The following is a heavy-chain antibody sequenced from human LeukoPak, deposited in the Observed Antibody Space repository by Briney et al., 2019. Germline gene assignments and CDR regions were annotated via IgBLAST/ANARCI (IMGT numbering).Heavy chain of an antibody. D-gene: IGHD1-26*01. V-gene: IGHV3-23*01. CDR2: ISTTGGTT. CDR3: AKRERVGTTIGH. CDR1: GFTFTSFA. Sequence: GGSLRLSCAASGFTFTSFAMSWVRQAPGKGLEWVSAISTTGGTTYYADSVKGRFTISRDNSKNTLYLQMNSLRAEDTAVYYCAKRERVGTTIGHWGQGTLVTVSS. J-gene: IGHJ4*02.